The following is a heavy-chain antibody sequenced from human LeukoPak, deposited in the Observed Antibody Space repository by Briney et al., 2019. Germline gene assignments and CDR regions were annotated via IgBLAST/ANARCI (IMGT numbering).Heavy chain of an antibody. J-gene: IGHJ6*02. CDR3: ASSSYGSGSYYYYYYGMDV. CDR2: ISAYNGNT. CDR1: GYTFTSYG. D-gene: IGHD3-10*01. V-gene: IGHV1-18*01. Sequence: ASVKVSCKASGYTFTSYGISWVRQAPGQGLEWMGWISAYNGNTNYAQKLQGRVTMTTDTSTSTAYMELRSLRSDDTAVYYCASSSYGSGSYYYYYYGMDVWGQGTTVTVSS.